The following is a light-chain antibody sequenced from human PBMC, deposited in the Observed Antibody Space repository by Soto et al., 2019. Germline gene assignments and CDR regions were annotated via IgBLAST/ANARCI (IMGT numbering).Light chain of an antibody. CDR1: QGVSTD. CDR3: LQDYTYPRT. J-gene: IGKJ4*01. Sequence: AIQLTQSPSSLSASVGDRVTITCRASQGVSTDLGWYQQQPGKAPRLLICSASSLQTGVPSRFSGDGSGTDFTLTIDSLQPEDFATYYCLQDYTYPRTFGGGTRVEIK. CDR2: SAS. V-gene: IGKV1-6*01.